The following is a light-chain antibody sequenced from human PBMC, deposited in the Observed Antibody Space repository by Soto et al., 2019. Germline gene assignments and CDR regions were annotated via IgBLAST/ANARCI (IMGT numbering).Light chain of an antibody. V-gene: IGKV1-39*01. CDR1: QNIYTY. CDR2: GAS. Sequence: DIQMTQSPSSLSASVGDRVTVTCRASQNIYTYLNWYQQKPGKAPKLLIYGASSLQSGVPLRFSGGGSRTDFTLTNSSLQSECFATYYCQQSYRSPYTFGQGTKLEIK. CDR3: QQSYRSPYT. J-gene: IGKJ2*01.